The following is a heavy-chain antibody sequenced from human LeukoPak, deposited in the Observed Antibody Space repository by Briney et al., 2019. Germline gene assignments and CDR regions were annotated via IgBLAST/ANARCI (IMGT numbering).Heavy chain of an antibody. V-gene: IGHV4-39*01. D-gene: IGHD3-10*01. CDR1: GGSISSSSYY. CDR2: SYYSGSS. J-gene: IGHJ6*03. Sequence: PSETLSLTCTVSGGSISSSSYYWGWVRQPPGKGLEWIGSSYYSGSSHYNPSLKSRVTISVDTSKNQFSLKLSSVTATDTAVYYCVWSLYYYYMDVWGKGTTVTVSS. CDR3: VWSLYYYYMDV.